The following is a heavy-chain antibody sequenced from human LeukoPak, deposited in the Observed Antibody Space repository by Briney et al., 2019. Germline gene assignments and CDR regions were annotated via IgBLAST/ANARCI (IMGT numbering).Heavy chain of an antibody. D-gene: IGHD6-13*01. V-gene: IGHV4-34*01. CDR3: ARLAGSSYLLGYFDY. J-gene: IGHJ4*02. CDR1: GGSFSGYY. Sequence: SETLSLTCAVYGGSFSGYYWSWIRQPPGKGLEWIGEINHSGSTNYNPSLKSRVTISVDTSKNQFSLKLSSVTAADTAVYYCARLAGSSYLLGYFDYWGQGTLVTVSS. CDR2: INHSGST.